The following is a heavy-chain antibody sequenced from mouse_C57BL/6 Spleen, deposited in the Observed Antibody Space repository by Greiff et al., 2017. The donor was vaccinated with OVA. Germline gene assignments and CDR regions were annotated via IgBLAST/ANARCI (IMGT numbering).Heavy chain of an antibody. J-gene: IGHJ4*01. CDR1: GYTFTSYW. CDR3: ARGNYKDAMDY. D-gene: IGHD2-12*01. Sequence: QVQLQQPGAELVKPGASVKMSCKASGYTFTSYWITWVKQRPGQGLEWIGDIYPGSGSTNYNEKFKSKATLTVDTSSSTAYMQLSSLTSEDAAVYYCARGNYKDAMDYWGQGTSGTVSS. V-gene: IGHV1-55*01. CDR2: IYPGSGST.